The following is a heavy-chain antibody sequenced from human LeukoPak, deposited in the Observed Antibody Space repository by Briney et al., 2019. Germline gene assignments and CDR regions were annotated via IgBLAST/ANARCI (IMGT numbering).Heavy chain of an antibody. J-gene: IGHJ4*02. CDR2: IYHDGNT. CDR3: ARDVYTNDWFGIDY. V-gene: IGHV4-59*12. Sequence: PSETLSLTCTVSGGSMTGYYWTWIRQPPGKGLEWIGYIYHDGNTNYNPSLKSRVTISVDTSKNQFPLQLNSVTPEDTAVYYCARDVYTNDWFGIDYWGQGTLVTVSS. CDR1: GGSMTGYY. D-gene: IGHD3-10*01.